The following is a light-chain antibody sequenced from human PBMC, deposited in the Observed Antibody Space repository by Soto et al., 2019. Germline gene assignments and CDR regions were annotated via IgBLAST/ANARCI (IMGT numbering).Light chain of an antibody. CDR3: QQSYSTPPT. J-gene: IGKJ1*01. CDR2: GAS. V-gene: IGKV3-20*01. Sequence: EIVLTQSPGTLSLSPGERATLSCRASQSVSSSYLAWYRQKPGQAPRLLIYGASSRATGIPDRFSGSGSGTDFTLTISSLQPEDFATYYCQQSYSTPPTFGQGTKVDIK. CDR1: QSVSSSY.